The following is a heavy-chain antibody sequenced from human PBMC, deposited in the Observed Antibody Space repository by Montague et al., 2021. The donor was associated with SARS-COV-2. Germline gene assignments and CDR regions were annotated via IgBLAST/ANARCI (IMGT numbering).Heavy chain of an antibody. J-gene: IGHJ2*01. V-gene: IGHV4-59*01. CDR3: ARTSGWHGYWYFDL. Sequence: SETRSLTCTVSGGSISSYYWSWIRQPPGKGLEWIGYIYYSGSTNYNPSLKSRVTISVDTSKNQFSLKLSSVTAADTAVYYCARTSGWHGYWYFDLWGRGTLVTVSS. CDR1: GGSISSYY. D-gene: IGHD6-19*01. CDR2: IYYSGST.